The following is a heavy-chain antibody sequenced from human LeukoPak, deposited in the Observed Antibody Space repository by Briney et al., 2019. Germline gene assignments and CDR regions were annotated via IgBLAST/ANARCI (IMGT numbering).Heavy chain of an antibody. D-gene: IGHD2-21*02. V-gene: IGHV3-23*01. J-gene: IGHJ4*02. CDR2: ISGSGTTT. Sequence: AGSLRLSCAASGFTFKNFGLSWVRQAPGKGLEWVSIISGSGTTTLYADSVRGRFTVSRDNSKNMLYLQMNTLRAKDTAVYYCAKVPKYCGGDCYSYVDYWGQGSLVTVSS. CDR1: GFTFKNFG. CDR3: AKVPKYCGGDCYSYVDY.